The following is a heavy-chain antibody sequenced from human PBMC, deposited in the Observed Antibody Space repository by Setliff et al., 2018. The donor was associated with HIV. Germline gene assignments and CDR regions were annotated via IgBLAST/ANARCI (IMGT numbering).Heavy chain of an antibody. CDR2: SIPLFGTV. J-gene: IGHJ4*02. D-gene: IGHD3-10*01. Sequence: SVKVSCKASGDTFSNSALTWVRQVPGQGLEWMGGSIPLFGTVKYAQKFQGRVTITTDESTITSYMELSSLRSEDTAVYYCARDRSYYPNYFDFWGQGTLVTVSS. CDR3: ARDRSYYPNYFDF. V-gene: IGHV1-69*05. CDR1: GDTFSNSA.